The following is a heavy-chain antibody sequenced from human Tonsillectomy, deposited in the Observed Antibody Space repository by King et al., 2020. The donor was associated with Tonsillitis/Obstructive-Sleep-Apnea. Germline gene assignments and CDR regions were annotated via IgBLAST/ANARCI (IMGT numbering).Heavy chain of an antibody. Sequence: VQLVESGGGLVKPGRSLRLSCTASGFTFGDYAMSWFRQAPGKGLEWVGFIRSKVYGGTTEYAASVKGRFTISRDDSKSIAYLQMNSLKTEDTAVYYCTRGCSGGSPGCGYYYYYYMDVWGKGTTVTVSS. CDR2: IRSKVYGGTT. V-gene: IGHV3-49*05. CDR1: GFTFGDYA. D-gene: IGHD2-15*01. CDR3: TRGCSGGSPGCGYYYYYYMDV. J-gene: IGHJ6*03.